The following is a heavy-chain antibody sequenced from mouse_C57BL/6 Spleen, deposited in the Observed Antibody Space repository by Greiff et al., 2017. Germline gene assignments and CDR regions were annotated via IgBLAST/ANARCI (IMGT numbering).Heavy chain of an antibody. CDR2: IYPSDGET. D-gene: IGHD3-2*02. CDR3: ARAQGTRGC. CDR1: GYTFTSYW. V-gene: IGHV1-61*01. J-gene: IGHJ3*01. Sequence: QVQLQQPGAELVRPGSSVKLSCKASGYTFTSYWMDWVKQRPGQGLEWIGNIYPSDGETHYNQKFKDKATLTVDKSSSTAYMQLSSLTSEDSAVYCCARAQGTRGCWGQGTLVTVS.